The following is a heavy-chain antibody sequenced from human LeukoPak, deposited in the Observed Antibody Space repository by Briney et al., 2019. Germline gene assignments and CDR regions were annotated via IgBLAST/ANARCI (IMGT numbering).Heavy chain of an antibody. J-gene: IGHJ4*02. CDR1: GGSISSYY. Sequence: SETLSLTCTVSGGSISSYYWGWIRQPPGKGLEWIGSIYYSGSTYYNPSLKSRVTISVDTSKNQFSLKLSSVTAADTAVYYCARLYSSSWPTEYYFDYWGQGTLVTVSS. CDR3: ARLYSSSWPTEYYFDY. CDR2: IYYSGST. D-gene: IGHD6-13*01. V-gene: IGHV4-39*01.